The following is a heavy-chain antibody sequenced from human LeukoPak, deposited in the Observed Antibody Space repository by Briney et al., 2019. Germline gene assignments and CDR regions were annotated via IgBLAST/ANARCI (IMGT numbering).Heavy chain of an antibody. CDR2: INHSGST. V-gene: IGHV4-34*01. CDR3: ARRPRVAGTFFDY. CDR1: GGSFSGYY. J-gene: IGHJ4*02. Sequence: SETLSLTCAVYGGSFSGYYWSWIRQPPGKGLEWIGEINHSGSTNYNPSLKSRVTISVDTSKNQFSLKLSSVTAADTAVYYCARRPRVAGTFFDYWGQGTLVTVSS. D-gene: IGHD6-19*01.